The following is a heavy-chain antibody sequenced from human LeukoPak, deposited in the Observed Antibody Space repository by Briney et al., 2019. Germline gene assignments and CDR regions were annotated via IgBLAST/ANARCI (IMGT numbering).Heavy chain of an antibody. V-gene: IGHV3-21*01. CDR3: ARGLRYFDWLFDY. J-gene: IGHJ4*02. D-gene: IGHD3-9*01. CDR1: GYSFTCYW. CDR2: ISSSSSYI. Sequence: GESLKISCKGSGYSFTCYWIGWVRQAPGKGLEWVSSISSSSSYIYYADSVKGRFTISRDNAKNSLYLQMNSLRAEDTAVYYCARGLRYFDWLFDYWGQGTLVTVSS.